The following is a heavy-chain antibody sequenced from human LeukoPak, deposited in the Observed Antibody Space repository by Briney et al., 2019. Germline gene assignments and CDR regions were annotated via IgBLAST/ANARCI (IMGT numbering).Heavy chain of an antibody. Sequence: PGGSLRLSCAASGFTFSSYSMNWVRQAPGKGLEWVSYISSSSSTIYYADSVKGRFTISRDNAKNSLYLQMNSLRAEDTALYYCARQPDQQPASFDSWGQGTLVTVSS. J-gene: IGHJ4*02. CDR2: ISSSSSTI. CDR3: ARQPDQQPASFDS. CDR1: GFTFSSYS. D-gene: IGHD6-13*01. V-gene: IGHV3-48*01.